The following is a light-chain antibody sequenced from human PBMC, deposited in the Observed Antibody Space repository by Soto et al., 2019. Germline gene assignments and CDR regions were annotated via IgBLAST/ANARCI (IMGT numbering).Light chain of an antibody. J-gene: IGKJ4*01. CDR2: AAS. Sequence: IQLTQSPSSLSASVGDRVTITCRASQGIRKYLAWYQQKPGKAPNLLIYAASTLQSGVPSRFSGSGSVTDFTLTISSLQPEDSATYFCQQLLSYPLTFGGGTKVEI. V-gene: IGKV1-9*01. CDR1: QGIRKY. CDR3: QQLLSYPLT.